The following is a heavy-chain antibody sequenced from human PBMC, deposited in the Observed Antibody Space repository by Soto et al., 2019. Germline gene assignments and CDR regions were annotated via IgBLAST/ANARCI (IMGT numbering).Heavy chain of an antibody. J-gene: IGHJ4*02. CDR2: ISSSGSTK. CDR1: GFTFSDYY. Sequence: PGGSLRLSCAASGFTFSDYYMSWIRQAPGKGLEWVSDISSSGSTKYYADSVKGRFTISRDNTKNTLYLQMNSLRAEDTAVYYCAKEKGHNNWYFDFWGQGTLVTVSS. CDR3: AKEKGHNNWYFDF. V-gene: IGHV3-11*04. D-gene: IGHD1-1*01.